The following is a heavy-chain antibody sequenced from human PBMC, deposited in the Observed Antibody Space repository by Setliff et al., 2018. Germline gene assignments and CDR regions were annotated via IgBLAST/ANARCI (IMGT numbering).Heavy chain of an antibody. Sequence: SETLSLTCTVSGGPFSGASIWSWIRQPPGKGLEFIGYVYHSGTAKYDPSLESRAIMSVDASKHEISLKLKSVTAADTAVYYCAKGGTYRYFDFWGQGALVTVSS. CDR1: GGPFSGAS. V-gene: IGHV4-59*01. CDR3: AKGGTYRYFDF. CDR2: VYHSGTA. J-gene: IGHJ4*02. D-gene: IGHD1-1*01.